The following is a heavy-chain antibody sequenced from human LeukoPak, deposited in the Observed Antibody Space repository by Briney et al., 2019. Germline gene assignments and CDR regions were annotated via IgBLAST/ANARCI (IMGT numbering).Heavy chain of an antibody. D-gene: IGHD4-17*01. CDR3: ARDRNYGDYEFDY. CDR2: ISSSSSSYT. J-gene: IGHJ4*02. Sequence: GGSLRLSCAASGFTFSDYYMSWIRQAPGKGLEWVSYISSSSSSYTNYADSVKGRFTISRDNSKNTLYLQMNSLRAEDTAVYYCARDRNYGDYEFDYWGQGTLVTVSS. CDR1: GFTFSDYY. V-gene: IGHV3-11*06.